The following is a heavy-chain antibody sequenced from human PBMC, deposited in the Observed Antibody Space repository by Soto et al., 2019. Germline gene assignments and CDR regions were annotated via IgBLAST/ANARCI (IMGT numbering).Heavy chain of an antibody. Sequence: ASVKVSCKASGYTFTSYDINWVRQATGQGLEWMGWMNPNSGNTGYAQKFQGRVTMTRNTSISTAYMELSSLRSEDTAVYYCARGRGRKYYDILTGYKYYFDYWGQGTLVT. J-gene: IGHJ4*02. CDR2: MNPNSGNT. V-gene: IGHV1-8*01. CDR1: GYTFTSYD. D-gene: IGHD3-9*01. CDR3: ARGRGRKYYDILTGYKYYFDY.